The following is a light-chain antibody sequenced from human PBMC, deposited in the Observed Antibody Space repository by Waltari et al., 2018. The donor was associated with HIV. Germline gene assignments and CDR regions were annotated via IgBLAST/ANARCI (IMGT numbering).Light chain of an antibody. V-gene: IGLV2-8*01. J-gene: IGLJ1*01. Sequence: QSALTQPPSASGSPGQSVTISCTGSSSDIGGYRFVSWYQQHPGKAHKLMIYEVSKRPSGVPARFSGSKSGNTASLTVSGLQTEDEADYYCSSYTSYSRLVFGTGTKVTV. CDR1: SSDIGGYRF. CDR2: EVS. CDR3: SSYTSYSRLV.